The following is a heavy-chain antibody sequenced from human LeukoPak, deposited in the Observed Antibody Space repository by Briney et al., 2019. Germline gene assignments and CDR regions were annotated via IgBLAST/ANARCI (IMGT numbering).Heavy chain of an antibody. Sequence: PGGSLRLSCAASGFTFSDHYMSWIRQAPGKGLEWVSYISTSSSYTTYADSVKGRFTISRDSAKNSLFLQMNSLRAEDTAVYYCARGTAGDYWGQGTLVTVSS. CDR2: ISTSSSYT. CDR1: GFTFSDHY. CDR3: ARGTAGDY. V-gene: IGHV3-11*05. J-gene: IGHJ4*02.